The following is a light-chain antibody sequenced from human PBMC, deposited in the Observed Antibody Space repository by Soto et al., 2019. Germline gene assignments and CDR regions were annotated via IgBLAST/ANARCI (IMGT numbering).Light chain of an antibody. Sequence: QSVLTQPPSTSRTPGQRVTISCSGSSSDIGSNAVYWYQQLPGTAPKLLIYRNNQRPSGVPDRFSGTKSGTSASLAISGLRSEEEADYYCAAWNDGLSGFVFGTGTKLTVL. CDR3: AAWNDGLSGFV. J-gene: IGLJ1*01. CDR2: RNN. V-gene: IGLV1-47*01. CDR1: SSDIGSNA.